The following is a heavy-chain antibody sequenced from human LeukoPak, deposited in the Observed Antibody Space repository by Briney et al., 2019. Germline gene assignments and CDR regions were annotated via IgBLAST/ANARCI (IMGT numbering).Heavy chain of an antibody. CDR1: GFTFSSYA. V-gene: IGHV3-64*01. D-gene: IGHD6-19*01. CDR2: ISSNGGST. CDR3: AKDGYTSGWYNWFDP. J-gene: IGHJ5*02. Sequence: GGSLRLSCAASGFTFSSYAMHWVRQAPGKGLEYVSAISSNGGSTYYANSVKGRFTISRDNSKNTLYLQMNSLRAEDTAMYYCAKDGYTSGWYNWFDPWGQGTLVTVSS.